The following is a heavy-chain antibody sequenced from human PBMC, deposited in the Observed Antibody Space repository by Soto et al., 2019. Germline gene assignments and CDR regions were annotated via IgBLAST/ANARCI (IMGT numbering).Heavy chain of an antibody. D-gene: IGHD3-3*01. CDR3: ARHTTGVWSGYLAPMDV. CDR1: GYTFNNHW. J-gene: IGHJ6*02. V-gene: IGHV5-51*01. CDR2: IYPGDSDT. Sequence: PGESLKISCRASGYTFNNHWIGWVRQMPGKGLEWMGIIYPGDSDTRYSPSFQGQVTISADKSISTAYLQWSSLKASDTAMYYCARHTTGVWSGYLAPMDVWGQGTTVTVSS.